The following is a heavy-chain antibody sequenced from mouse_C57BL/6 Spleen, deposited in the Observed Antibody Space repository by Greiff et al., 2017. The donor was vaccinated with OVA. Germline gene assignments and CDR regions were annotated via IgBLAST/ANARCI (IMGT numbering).Heavy chain of an antibody. CDR1: GYSITSGYY. V-gene: IGHV3-6*01. CDR2: ISYDGSN. D-gene: IGHD2-4*01. J-gene: IGHJ3*01. Sequence: EVKLMESGPGLVKPSQSLSLTCSVTGYSITSGYYWNWIRQFPGNKLEWMGYISYDGSNNYNPSLKNRISITRDTSKNQFFLKLNSVTTEDTATYYCAREDDYLAWFAYWGQGTLVTVSA. CDR3: AREDDYLAWFAY.